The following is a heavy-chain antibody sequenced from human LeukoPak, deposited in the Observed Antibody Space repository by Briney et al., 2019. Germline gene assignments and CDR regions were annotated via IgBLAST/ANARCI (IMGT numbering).Heavy chain of an antibody. J-gene: IGHJ4*02. V-gene: IGHV1-24*01. Sequence: ASVKVSCKVSGYTLTELSMHWVRQAPGKGLEWMGGFDPEDGETIYAQRFQGRVTMTEDTPTDTAYMELSSLRSEDTAVYYCARVVPAATYYFDYWGQGTLVTVSS. CDR2: FDPEDGET. CDR3: ARVVPAATYYFDY. CDR1: GYTLTELS. D-gene: IGHD2-2*01.